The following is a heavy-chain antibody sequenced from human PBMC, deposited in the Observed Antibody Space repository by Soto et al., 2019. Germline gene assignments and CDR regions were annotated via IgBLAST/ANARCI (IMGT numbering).Heavy chain of an antibody. J-gene: IGHJ5*02. V-gene: IGHV3-23*01. CDR3: AKVCNSYTCKNFDP. CDR2: ISGSGETT. D-gene: IGHD3-16*01. CDR1: GITFSNYA. Sequence: PGGSLRLSCAVSGITFSNYAMSWVRQAPGKGLEWVSSISGSGETTDYADSVKGQFTISRDNSKDTLFLHMNSLRADDTAIYYCAKVCNSYTCKNFDPWGQGTLVTVSS.